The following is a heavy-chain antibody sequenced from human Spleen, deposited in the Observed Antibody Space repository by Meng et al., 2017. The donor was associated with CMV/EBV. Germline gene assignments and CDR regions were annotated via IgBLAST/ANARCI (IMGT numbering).Heavy chain of an antibody. J-gene: IGHJ4*02. Sequence: TFSSYAISWVRQAPGQGLEWMGGIIPIFGTANYAQKFRGRVTITTDESRITAYMELSSLRSEDTAVYYCAREVPKWAGKVLQGRVFDYWGQGTLVTVSS. CDR1: TFSSYA. CDR2: IIPIFGTA. CDR3: AREVPKWAGKVLQGRVFDY. V-gene: IGHV1-69*05. D-gene: IGHD2/OR15-2a*01.